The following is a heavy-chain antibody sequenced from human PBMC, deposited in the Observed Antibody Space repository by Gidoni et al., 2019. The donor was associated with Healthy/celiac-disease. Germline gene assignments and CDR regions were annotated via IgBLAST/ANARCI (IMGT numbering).Heavy chain of an antibody. Sequence: QVQLQQWGAGPLTPSETLSLTCAVYGGSFSGYYWSWIRQPPGKGLEWIGEINHSGSTNYNPSLKSRVTISVDTSKNQFSLKLSSVTAADTAVYYCARGRSMSTFGGVIVVPIFDYWGQGTLVTVSS. V-gene: IGHV4-34*01. CDR1: GGSFSGYY. CDR3: ARGRSMSTFGGVIVVPIFDY. D-gene: IGHD3-16*02. J-gene: IGHJ4*02. CDR2: INHSGST.